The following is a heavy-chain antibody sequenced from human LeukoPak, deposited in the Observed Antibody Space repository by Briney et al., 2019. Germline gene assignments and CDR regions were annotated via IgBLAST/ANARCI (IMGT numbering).Heavy chain of an antibody. D-gene: IGHD3-22*01. J-gene: IGHJ4*02. CDR2: ISSSSSTI. V-gene: IGHV3-48*02. CDR3: ARDLSADYYDSSGYYYNDY. Sequence: GSLRLSCAASGFTFSSYSMNWVRQAPGKGLEWVSYISSSSSTIYYADSVKGRFTISRDNAKNSLYLQMNSLRDEDTAVYYCARDLSADYYDSSGYYYNDYWGQGTLVTVSS. CDR1: GFTFSSYS.